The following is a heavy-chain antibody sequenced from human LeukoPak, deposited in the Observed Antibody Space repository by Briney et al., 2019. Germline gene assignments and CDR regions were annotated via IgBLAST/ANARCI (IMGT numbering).Heavy chain of an antibody. D-gene: IGHD4-17*01. CDR1: GYIFTDYY. CDR3: ATDDYGDYWARF. J-gene: IGHJ4*02. Sequence: ASVKVSCKASGYIFTDYYMHWVQQAPGKGLEWMGRVDPQNGETVYAENFQGRVTMTADTSTDTAYMELTSLRSEDTAVYHCATDDYGDYWARFWGQGSLVTVSS. V-gene: IGHV1-69-2*01. CDR2: VDPQNGET.